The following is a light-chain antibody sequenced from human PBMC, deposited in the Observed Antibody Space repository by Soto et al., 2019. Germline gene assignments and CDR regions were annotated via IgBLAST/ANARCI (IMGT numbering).Light chain of an antibody. CDR3: HQRKSWPRT. CDR2: GAS. V-gene: IGKV3-15*01. CDR1: QNINTA. J-gene: IGKJ1*01. Sequence: EIVMTQSPASLSVSPVEIVSLSFMASQNINTALAWYQQKPGQAPRLLVYGASTRATGIPARFSGSGSGTEFSLTISGLQSEDFAIYYCHQRKSWPRTFGQGTKVDIK.